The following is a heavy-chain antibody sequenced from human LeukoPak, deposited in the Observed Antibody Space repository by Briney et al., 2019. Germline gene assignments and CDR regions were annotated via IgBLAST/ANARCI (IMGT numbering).Heavy chain of an antibody. CDR3: AKGVTGLIGEQDWFDP. V-gene: IGHV3-23*01. Sequence: PGGALRLSCAASGFTFSSYAMSWVRQAPGKELEWVSAISGSGGSTYYADSVKGRFTISRDNSKNTLYLQMNSLRAEDTAVHYCAKGVTGLIGEQDWFDPWGQGTLVTVSS. CDR1: GFTFSSYA. CDR2: ISGSGGST. D-gene: IGHD2-21*01. J-gene: IGHJ5*02.